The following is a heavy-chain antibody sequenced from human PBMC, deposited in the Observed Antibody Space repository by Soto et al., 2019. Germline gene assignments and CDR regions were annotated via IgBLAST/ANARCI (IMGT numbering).Heavy chain of an antibody. V-gene: IGHV3-30*03. Sequence: LRLSCAASGFTFNSYGMHWVRQGPGNGLEWVAFISYDSTKTYYADSVKGRFTISRDNSNSALYVQMNSLTGEDTAVYYCARTRSAWSHFPYYSLDVSGQGTTVTVPS. CDR3: ARTRSAWSHFPYYSLDV. CDR2: ISYDSTKT. J-gene: IGHJ6*02. D-gene: IGHD1-26*01. CDR1: GFTFNSYG.